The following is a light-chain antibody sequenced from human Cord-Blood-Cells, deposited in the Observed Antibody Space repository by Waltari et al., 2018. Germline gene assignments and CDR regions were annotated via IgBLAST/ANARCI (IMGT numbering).Light chain of an antibody. J-gene: IGLJ1*01. Sequence: QTALTQPASVSGSPGPSITISCPGTSRDVGGYNFVSLYQQHPCKAPKRMIYEVSNRPSGVSNRFSGSKSGNTASLTISGLQAEDEADYYCSSYTSSSTLNYVFGTGTKVTVL. CDR2: EVS. V-gene: IGLV2-14*01. CDR1: SRDVGGYNF. CDR3: SSYTSSSTLNYV.